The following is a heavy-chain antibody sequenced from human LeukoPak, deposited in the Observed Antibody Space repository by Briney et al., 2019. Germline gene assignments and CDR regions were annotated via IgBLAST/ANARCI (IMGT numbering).Heavy chain of an antibody. J-gene: IGHJ4*02. V-gene: IGHV3-48*03. D-gene: IGHD3-10*01. Sequence: GQSLRLSCTASGFTFSTYEMNWVRQAPGKGLEWVSYIGSSGRTIYYADSVKSRFTISRDNAQNSLYLQMNTLRDEDTAVYYCARDPHAIFHAGYFDLWGQGTLVTVSS. CDR3: ARDPHAIFHAGYFDL. CDR1: GFTFSTYE. CDR2: IGSSGRTI.